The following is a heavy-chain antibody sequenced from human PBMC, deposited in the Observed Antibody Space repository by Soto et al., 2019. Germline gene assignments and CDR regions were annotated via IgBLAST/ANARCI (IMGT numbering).Heavy chain of an antibody. J-gene: IGHJ6*02. CDR3: ARDLLSSSWPYYYYYGMDV. CDR2: IWYDGSKK. D-gene: IGHD6-13*01. Sequence: PGGSLRLSCTASGFSFRSYGMHWVRQAPGKGLEWVAVIWYDGSKKYYGDSVKGRFTISRDNSKNTLYLQMNSLRAGDTAVYYCARDLLSSSWPYYYYYGMDVWGQGTTVTVSS. V-gene: IGHV3-33*01. CDR1: GFSFRSYG.